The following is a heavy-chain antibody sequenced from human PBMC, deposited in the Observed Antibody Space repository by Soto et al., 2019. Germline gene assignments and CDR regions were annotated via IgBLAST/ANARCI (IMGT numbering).Heavy chain of an antibody. CDR3: AGYYYGSGSYYPGPDYYYMDG. Sequence: PWGSLRLSCAASGFAFSSYGMHWVRQAPGKGLEWVAFIWYDGSNKYYADSVKGRFTISRDNSKNTLYLQMNSLRAEDTAVYYCAGYYYGSGSYYPGPDYYYMDGWGKGTTVTVSS. CDR2: IWYDGSNK. J-gene: IGHJ6*03. D-gene: IGHD3-10*01. V-gene: IGHV3-33*01. CDR1: GFAFSSYG.